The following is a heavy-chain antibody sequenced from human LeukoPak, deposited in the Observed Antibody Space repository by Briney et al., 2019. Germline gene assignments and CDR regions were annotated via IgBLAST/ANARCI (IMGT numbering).Heavy chain of an antibody. CDR1: GFTFSDSA. V-gene: IGHV3-73*01. J-gene: IGHJ4*02. Sequence: QPGGSLRLSCAVSGFTFSDSAIHWVRHANGKGMEWVGRIRSKADTYATTYAASLKRRFTIFRDDSRNRAYQQMSSLRSEDTAVYYCTSEYSSGWTFDFWGQGTLVTVSS. CDR2: IRSKADTYAT. CDR3: TSEYSSGWTFDF. D-gene: IGHD6-19*01.